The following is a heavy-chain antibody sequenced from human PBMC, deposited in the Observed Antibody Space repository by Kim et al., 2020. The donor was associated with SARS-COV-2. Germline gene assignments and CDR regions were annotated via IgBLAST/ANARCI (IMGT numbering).Heavy chain of an antibody. J-gene: IGHJ6*02. CDR3: ARGGEGQWLVQDGMDV. Sequence: SETLSLTCTVSGGSISSYYWSWIRQPAGKGLEWIGRIYTSGSTNYNPSLKSRVTMSVDTSKNQFSLKLSSVTAADTAVYYCARGGEGQWLVQDGMDVWGQGTTVTVSS. V-gene: IGHV4-4*07. CDR2: IYTSGST. CDR1: GGSISSYY. D-gene: IGHD6-19*01.